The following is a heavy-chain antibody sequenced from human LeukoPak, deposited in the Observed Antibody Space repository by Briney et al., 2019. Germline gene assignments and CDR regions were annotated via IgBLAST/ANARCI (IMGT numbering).Heavy chain of an antibody. D-gene: IGHD3-22*01. Sequence: TSSETLSLTCAVYGGSFSGYYWSWIRQPPGKRREWIGEINHRGSTTSNPSLKRRVPISVDTSRNQFSLKLNSVTAADTAVYYCAKSSGYGLIDIWGQGTMVTVSS. CDR1: GGSFSGYY. CDR3: AKSSGYGLIDI. CDR2: INHRGST. J-gene: IGHJ3*02. V-gene: IGHV4-34*01.